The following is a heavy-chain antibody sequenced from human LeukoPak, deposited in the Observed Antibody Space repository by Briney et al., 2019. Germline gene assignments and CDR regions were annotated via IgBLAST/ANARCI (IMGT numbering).Heavy chain of an antibody. CDR2: IKEDGSEK. D-gene: IGHD6-6*01. CDR1: GFTFSSHW. Sequence: PGGSLRPSCAASGFTFSSHWMSWVRQAPRKGLEWLANIKEDGSEKYYVDSVKGRFTISRDNAKNSLYLQMNSLRAEDTAVYYCARKAIAAQSGFDYWGQGTLVTVSS. CDR3: ARKAIAAQSGFDY. V-gene: IGHV3-7*01. J-gene: IGHJ4*02.